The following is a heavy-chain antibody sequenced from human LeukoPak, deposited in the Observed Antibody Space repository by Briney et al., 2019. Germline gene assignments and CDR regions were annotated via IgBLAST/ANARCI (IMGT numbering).Heavy chain of an antibody. D-gene: IGHD3-22*01. CDR1: GFTFSSYS. CDR2: ISSSSSYI. V-gene: IGHV3-21*01. J-gene: IGHJ4*02. CDR3: PRGEITMILEGSY. Sequence: PGGSLRLSCAASGFTFSSYSMNWVRQAPGKGLEWVSSISSSSSYIYYADSVKGRFTISRDNAKNSLYLQMNSLRAEDTAVYYWPRGEITMILEGSYWGQGPLVTVSS.